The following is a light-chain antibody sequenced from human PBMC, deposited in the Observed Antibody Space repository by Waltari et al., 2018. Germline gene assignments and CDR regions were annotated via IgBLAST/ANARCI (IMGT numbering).Light chain of an antibody. V-gene: IGLV2-23*02. CDR2: EVS. Sequence: QSALTQPASVSGSPGQSITVSCTETSSDVGNYNLVSWYQQHPGTAPKLMIYEVSKRASWVSKRFSGSKSGNTASLTISGLQAEDEADYYCCSYAGIVVFGGGTKLTVL. J-gene: IGLJ2*01. CDR3: CSYAGIVV. CDR1: SSDVGNYNL.